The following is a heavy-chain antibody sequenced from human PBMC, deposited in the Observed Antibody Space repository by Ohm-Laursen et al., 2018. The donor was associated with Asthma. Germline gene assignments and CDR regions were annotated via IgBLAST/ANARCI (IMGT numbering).Heavy chain of an antibody. CDR1: GFAFSNIW. Sequence: SLRLSCAASGFAFSNIWMTWVRQSPGKGLEWVGRIKSKTDGGTTDYAAPVKGRFTISRDDSKNTLYLQMNSLKTEDTAVYYCTTDPNQDIVVVVAATLWFDPWGQGTLVTVSS. CDR2: IKSKTDGGTT. D-gene: IGHD2-15*01. V-gene: IGHV3-15*01. CDR3: TTDPNQDIVVVVAATLWFDP. J-gene: IGHJ5*02.